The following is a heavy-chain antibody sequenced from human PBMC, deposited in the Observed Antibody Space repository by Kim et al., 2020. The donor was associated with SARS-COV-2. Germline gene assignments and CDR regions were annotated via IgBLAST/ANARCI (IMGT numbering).Heavy chain of an antibody. Sequence: ASVKVSCKASGYTFTAYYLHWVRQAPGQGLEWMGRINPSSGVSNYIQKFQGRVTMSRDTSITTAYMELSRLSSDDTVVYYCARGHTETIDFWGQGTLVTVSS. J-gene: IGHJ4*02. V-gene: IGHV1-2*05. CDR1: GYTFTAYY. CDR2: INPSSGVS. CDR3: ARGHTETIDF.